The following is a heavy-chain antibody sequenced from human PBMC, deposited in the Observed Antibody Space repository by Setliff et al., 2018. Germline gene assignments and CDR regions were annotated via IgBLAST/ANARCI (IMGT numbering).Heavy chain of an antibody. Sequence: GGSLRLSCAGSGFTFSSYTMNWVRQAPGKGLEWVSSIISSGSHIYYADSVKGRFTSSRDNAKNSLYLQMNSLRADDTAVYYCARESVAATYNWFDPWGQGTLVTVSS. J-gene: IGHJ5*02. CDR3: ARESVAATYNWFDP. D-gene: IGHD2-15*01. CDR2: IISSGSHI. CDR1: GFTFSSYT. V-gene: IGHV3-21*01.